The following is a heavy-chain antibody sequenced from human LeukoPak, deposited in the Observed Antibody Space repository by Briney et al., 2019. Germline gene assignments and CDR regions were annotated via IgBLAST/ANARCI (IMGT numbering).Heavy chain of an antibody. CDR2: IIPIFGTA. J-gene: IGHJ4*02. CDR1: GGTFSSYA. Sequence: ASVTVSCKASGGTFSSYAISWVRQAPGQGLEWMGGIIPIFGTANYAQKFQGRVTITTDESTSTAYMELSSLRSEDTAVYYCAHTVTMMYYFDYWGQGTLVTVSS. CDR3: AHTVTMMYYFDY. V-gene: IGHV1-69*05. D-gene: IGHD4-17*01.